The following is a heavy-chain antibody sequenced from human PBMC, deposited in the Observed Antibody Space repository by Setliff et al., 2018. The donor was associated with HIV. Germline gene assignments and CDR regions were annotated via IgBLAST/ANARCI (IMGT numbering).Heavy chain of an antibody. CDR2: INPSSGST. J-gene: IGHJ4*02. CDR1: GYTFTSYY. CDR3: ARTFDYGDSRYPFDY. V-gene: IGHV1-46*01. Sequence: ASVKVSCKASGYTFTSYYMHWVRQAPGQGLEWMGIINPSSGSTTYAQKFQGRVTMTRDTSTSTAYMELRSLRSDDTAVYYCARTFDYGDSRYPFDYWGQGTLVTVSS. D-gene: IGHD4-17*01.